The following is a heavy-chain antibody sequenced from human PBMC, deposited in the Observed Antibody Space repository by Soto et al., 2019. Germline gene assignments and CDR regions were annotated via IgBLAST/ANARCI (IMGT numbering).Heavy chain of an antibody. D-gene: IGHD3-3*01. CDR2: VNGGGDIT. CDR3: ARGHFGVTMDV. J-gene: IGHJ6*02. Sequence: GGSLRLSCAASEFTFSSYPMIWVRQAPGKGLEWVSGVNGGGDITYYADSVKGRFTISRDNSKNTLYLQMNSLRAEDTAVFYCARGHFGVTMDVWGQGTTVTVSS. V-gene: IGHV3-23*01. CDR1: EFTFSSYP.